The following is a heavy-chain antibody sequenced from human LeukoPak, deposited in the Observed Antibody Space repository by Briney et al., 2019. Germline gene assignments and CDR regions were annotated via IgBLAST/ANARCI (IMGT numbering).Heavy chain of an antibody. V-gene: IGHV3-7*01. J-gene: IGHJ5*02. Sequence: GGSLRLSCAASGFTFSSYEMNWVRQAPGKGLEWVANIKQDGSEKYYVDSVKGRFTISRDNAKNSLYLQMNSLRAEDTAVYYCAREGCSGGSCYSFWFDPWGQGTLVTVSS. D-gene: IGHD2-15*01. CDR1: GFTFSSYE. CDR2: IKQDGSEK. CDR3: AREGCSGGSCYSFWFDP.